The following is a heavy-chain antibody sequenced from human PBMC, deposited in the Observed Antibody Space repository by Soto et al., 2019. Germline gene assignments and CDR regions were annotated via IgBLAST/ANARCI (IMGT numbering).Heavy chain of an antibody. CDR2: IIPIFGTA. J-gene: IGHJ5*02. D-gene: IGHD5-18*01. CDR3: ARDRDTAMVTVWFDP. CDR1: GGTFSSYA. V-gene: IGHV1-69*01. Sequence: QVQLVQSGAEVKKPGSSVKVSCKASGGTFSSYAISWVRQAPGQGLEWMGGIIPIFGTANYAQKFQGRGTIAADESTSTAYMELSSLISEDTAVYYCARDRDTAMVTVWFDPWGQGTLVTVSS.